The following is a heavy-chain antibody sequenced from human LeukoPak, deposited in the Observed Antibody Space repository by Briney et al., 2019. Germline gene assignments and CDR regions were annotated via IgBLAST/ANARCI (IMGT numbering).Heavy chain of an antibody. CDR1: GYAFSNYA. CDR2: INPNPSGGST. J-gene: IGHJ4*02. CDR3: ARSPTGSGSYYGLDY. V-gene: IGHV1-46*01. Sequence: GASVKVSCKASGYAFSNYAMNWMRQAPGQGLEWVAIINPNPSGGSTSYAQKFQGRVTMTRDMSTSTVYMEVSSLRPEDTAVYYCARSPTGSGSYYGLDYWGQGTLVTVSS. D-gene: IGHD1-26*01.